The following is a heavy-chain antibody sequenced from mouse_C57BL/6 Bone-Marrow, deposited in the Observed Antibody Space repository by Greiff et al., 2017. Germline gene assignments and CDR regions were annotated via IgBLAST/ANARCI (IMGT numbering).Heavy chain of an antibody. D-gene: IGHD6-5*01. CDR2: ISYDGSN. CDR1: GYSITSGYY. J-gene: IGHJ1*03. CDR3: ARGSLRYFDV. V-gene: IGHV3-6*01. Sequence: EVQRVESGPGLVKPSQSLSLTCSVTGYSITSGYYWNWIRQFPGNKLEWMGYISYDGSNNYNPSLPNRISITRDTSKNQFFLKLNSVTTEDTATYYCARGSLRYFDVWGTGTTVTVSS.